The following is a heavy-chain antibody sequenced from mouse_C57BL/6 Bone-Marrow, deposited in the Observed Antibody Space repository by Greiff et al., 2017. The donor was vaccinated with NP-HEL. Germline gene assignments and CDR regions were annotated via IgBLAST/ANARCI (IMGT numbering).Heavy chain of an antibody. CDR2: IFPGSGST. Sequence: QVQLQQSGPELVKPGASVKITCTASGYTFTDSYINWVKQRPGQGLEWIGWIFPGSGSTYYNAKFKGTATLTVDKSSSTAYMLLRSLPSEDSAVYFCARWRGGSSYPYYAMDYWGQGTSVTVSS. J-gene: IGHJ4*01. D-gene: IGHD1-1*01. CDR1: GYTFTDSY. V-gene: IGHV1-75*01. CDR3: ARWRGGSSYPYYAMDY.